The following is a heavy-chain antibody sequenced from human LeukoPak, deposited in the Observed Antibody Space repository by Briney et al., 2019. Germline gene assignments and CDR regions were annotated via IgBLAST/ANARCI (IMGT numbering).Heavy chain of an antibody. CDR2: IYTDGST. D-gene: IGHD5-12*01. CDR1: GFIVRSNY. CDR3: AKDAPIYSQFDY. V-gene: IGHV3-53*01. Sequence: GGSLRLSCAASGFIVRSNYMSWVRQAPGKGLEWVSVIYTDGSTYYADSVKGRFTISRDNSKNTLYLQMNSLRAEDTAVYYCAKDAPIYSQFDYWGQGTLVTVSS. J-gene: IGHJ4*02.